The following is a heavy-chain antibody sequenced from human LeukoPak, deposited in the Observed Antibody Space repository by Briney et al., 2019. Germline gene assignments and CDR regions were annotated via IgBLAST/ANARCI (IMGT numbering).Heavy chain of an antibody. CDR3: ARVGGHCTSTSCPPPDY. Sequence: PGGSLGRSCAAAGFTFSSYNMVWVRQAPGKGLEWVSFIDSSSRYIYQADSVKGRFTISRDNAKSSVFLQMNSLRAEDTAVYYCARVGGHCTSTSCPPPDYWGQGTLVTVSS. D-gene: IGHD2-2*01. V-gene: IGHV3-21*01. CDR1: GFTFSSYN. J-gene: IGHJ4*02. CDR2: IDSSSRYI.